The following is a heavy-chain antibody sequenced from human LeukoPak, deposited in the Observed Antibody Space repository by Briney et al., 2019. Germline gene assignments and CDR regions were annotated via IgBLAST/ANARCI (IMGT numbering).Heavy chain of an antibody. CDR3: ARDRWCSSTSCYYWFDP. D-gene: IGHD2-2*01. V-gene: IGHV1-2*02. Sequence: ASVKVSCKASGHTFTGYYMHWVRQAPGQGLEWMGWINPNSGGTNYAQKFQGRVTMTRDTSISTAYMELSRLRSDDTAVYYCARDRWCSSTSCYYWFDPWGQGTLVTVSS. J-gene: IGHJ5*02. CDR2: INPNSGGT. CDR1: GHTFTGYY.